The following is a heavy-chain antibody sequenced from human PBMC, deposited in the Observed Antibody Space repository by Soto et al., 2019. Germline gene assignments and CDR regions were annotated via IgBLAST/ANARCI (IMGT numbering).Heavy chain of an antibody. J-gene: IGHJ5*02. CDR1: GGTFSSYA. V-gene: IGHV1-69*06. CDR2: IIPIFGTA. Sequence: VKVSCKASGGTFSSYAISWVRQAPGQGLEWMGGIIPIFGTANYAQKFQGRVTITADKSTSTAYMELSSLRSEDTAVYYCAREPVLRYFDWSRGWFDPWGQGTLVTVSS. D-gene: IGHD3-9*01. CDR3: AREPVLRYFDWSRGWFDP.